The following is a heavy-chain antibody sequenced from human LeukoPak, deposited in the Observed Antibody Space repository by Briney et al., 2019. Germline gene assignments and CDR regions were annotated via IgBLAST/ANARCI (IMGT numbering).Heavy chain of an antibody. J-gene: IGHJ6*02. V-gene: IGHV5-51*01. CDR3: ARQRGYYGMDV. Sequence: GESLKISCKGSGYSFSSYWIGWVRQMTGKGPEWMGIIYPGDSDTRYSPSFQGQVTISADKSISTAYLQWSSLKASDTAMYYCARQRGYYGMDVWGQGTTVTVSS. CDR2: IYPGDSDT. D-gene: IGHD3-10*01. CDR1: GYSFSSYW.